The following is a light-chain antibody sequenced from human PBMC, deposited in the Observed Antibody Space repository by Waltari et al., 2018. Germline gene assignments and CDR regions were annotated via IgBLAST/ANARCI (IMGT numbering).Light chain of an antibody. J-gene: IGKJ1*01. CDR1: QSLIYIDRNIY. Sequence: AVMTQSPLSLTVTLGQPASISCRSSQSLIYIDRNIYFNWFHQRPGQSPRRLIYSVSRRESGVPDRFSGSGSGTDFTLEISMVEAEDVGVYYCMQTTHWPLTFGQGTKVEIK. CDR2: SVS. V-gene: IGKV2-30*01. CDR3: MQTTHWPLT.